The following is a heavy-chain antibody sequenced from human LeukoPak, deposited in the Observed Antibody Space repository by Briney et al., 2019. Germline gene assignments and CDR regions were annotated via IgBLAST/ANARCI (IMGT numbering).Heavy chain of an antibody. CDR1: GFTFSNAW. CDR3: TTDQRVVPAARFDP. D-gene: IGHD2-2*01. V-gene: IGHV3-15*01. Sequence: GGSLRLSCAAPGFTFSNAWMSWVRQAPGKGLEWVGRIKSKTDGGTTDYAAPVKGRFTISRDDSKNTLYLQMNSLKTEDTAVYYCTTDQRVVPAARFDPWGQGTLVTVSS. J-gene: IGHJ5*02. CDR2: IKSKTDGGTT.